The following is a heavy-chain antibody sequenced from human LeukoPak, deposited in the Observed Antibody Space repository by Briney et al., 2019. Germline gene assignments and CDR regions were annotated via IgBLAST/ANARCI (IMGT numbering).Heavy chain of an antibody. CDR2: IYYNGNT. CDR3: AGGGGDFDY. D-gene: IGHD3-16*01. CDR1: GGSVSNGDYY. Sequence: SETLSLTCTVSGGSVSNGDYYWSRIRQPPGKGLEWIGYIYYNGNTYYSPSLKSRVIMSVDTSKNQFSLKLSSVNAADTAIYYCAGGGGDFDYWGQGTLVTVSS. V-gene: IGHV4-30-4*08. J-gene: IGHJ4*02.